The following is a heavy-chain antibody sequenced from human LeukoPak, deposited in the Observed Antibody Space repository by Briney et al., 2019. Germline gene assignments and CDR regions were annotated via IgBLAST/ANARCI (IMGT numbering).Heavy chain of an antibody. CDR1: GGTFSSYA. CDR2: IIPIFGTA. D-gene: IGHD4/OR15-4a*01. J-gene: IGHJ6*03. V-gene: IGHV1-69*05. Sequence: SVKVSCKASGGTFSSYAISWVRQAPGQGLEWMGGIIPIFGTANYAQKFQGRVTITTDESTSTAYMELSSLRSEGTAVYYCARPPMVGTPVGYYYYMDGLGKGTTGTVSS. CDR3: ARPPMVGTPVGYYYYMDG.